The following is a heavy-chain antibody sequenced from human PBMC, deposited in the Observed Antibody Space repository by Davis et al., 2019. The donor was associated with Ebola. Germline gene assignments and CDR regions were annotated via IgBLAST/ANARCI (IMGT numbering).Heavy chain of an antibody. J-gene: IGHJ2*01. Sequence: ASVKVSCKASGYTFTSYGISWVRQAPGQGLEWMGWISAYNGYTNFAQKFQGRVTLTTDTSTNTAFMQLRSLRSDDTAVYYCARPLGSSWYLDLWGRGTLVTISS. CDR2: ISAYNGYT. CDR3: ARPLGSSWYLDL. D-gene: IGHD6-13*01. V-gene: IGHV1-18*01. CDR1: GYTFTSYG.